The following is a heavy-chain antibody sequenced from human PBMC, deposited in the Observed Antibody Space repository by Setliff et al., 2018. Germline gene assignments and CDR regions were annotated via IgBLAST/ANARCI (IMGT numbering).Heavy chain of an antibody. V-gene: IGHV4-4*02. Sequence: SETLSLTCAVSGGSISSGNWWSWVRQPPGKGLEWIGEIYHSGSTTYNPSLKSRVTISVDTSTNQFSLKLRYVTAADTAVYYCAMTGDRGYSGYERWGQGTLVTVSS. J-gene: IGHJ4*02. CDR3: AMTGDRGYSGYER. D-gene: IGHD5-12*01. CDR2: IYHSGST. CDR1: GGSISSGNW.